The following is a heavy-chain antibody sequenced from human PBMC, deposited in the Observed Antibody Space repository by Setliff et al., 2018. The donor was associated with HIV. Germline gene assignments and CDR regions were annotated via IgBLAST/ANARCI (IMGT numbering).Heavy chain of an antibody. D-gene: IGHD3-16*02. V-gene: IGHV4-38-2*01. CDR2: IYHSGST. Sequence: PSETLSLTCAVSGYSISSGYYWGWIRQPPGKGLEWIGSIYHSGSTYYNPSLKSRVTISVDTSKNQFSLKVTSVTAADTAVYYCARGSDYIWGNYRFPFDYWGQGTLVTVSS. CDR3: ARGSDYIWGNYRFPFDY. CDR1: GYSISSGYY. J-gene: IGHJ4*02.